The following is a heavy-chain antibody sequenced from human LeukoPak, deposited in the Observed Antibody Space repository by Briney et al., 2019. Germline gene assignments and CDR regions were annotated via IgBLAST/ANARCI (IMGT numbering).Heavy chain of an antibody. CDR3: ARGEGGTMVRGVIADDAFDI. Sequence: GGSLRLSCAASGFTFSSYWMSWVRQAPGKGLEWVANIKQDGSEKYYVDSVKGRFTISRDNAKNSLYLQMNSLRAEDTAVYYCARGEGGTMVRGVIADDAFDIWGQGTMVTVSS. V-gene: IGHV3-7*03. CDR2: IKQDGSEK. D-gene: IGHD3-10*01. J-gene: IGHJ3*02. CDR1: GFTFSSYW.